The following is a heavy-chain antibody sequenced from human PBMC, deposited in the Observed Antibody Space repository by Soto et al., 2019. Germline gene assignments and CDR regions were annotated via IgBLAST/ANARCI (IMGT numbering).Heavy chain of an antibody. CDR3: ASSIGSLRYFDWLENAFDI. J-gene: IGHJ3*02. Sequence: ASVKVSCKASGYTFTSYYMHWVRQAPGQGLEWMGIINPSGGSTSYAQKFQGWVTMTRDTSISTAYMELSRLRSDDTAVYYCASSIGSLRYFDWLENAFDIWGQGTMVTVSS. D-gene: IGHD3-9*01. V-gene: IGHV1-46*01. CDR2: INPSGGST. CDR1: GYTFTSYY.